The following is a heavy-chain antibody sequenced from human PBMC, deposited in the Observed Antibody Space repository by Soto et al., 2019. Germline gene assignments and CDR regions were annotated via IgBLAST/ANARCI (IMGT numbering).Heavy chain of an antibody. Sequence: PGGSLRLSCAASGFTFSSYAMHWVRQAPGKGLEWVAVISYDGSNKYYADSVKGRFTISRDNSKNTLYLQMNSLRAEDTAVYYCARPGEDVDTAMVIPWFFDYWGQGTLVTVSS. J-gene: IGHJ4*02. CDR2: ISYDGSNK. V-gene: IGHV3-30-3*01. D-gene: IGHD5-18*01. CDR1: GFTFSSYA. CDR3: ARPGEDVDTAMVIPWFFDY.